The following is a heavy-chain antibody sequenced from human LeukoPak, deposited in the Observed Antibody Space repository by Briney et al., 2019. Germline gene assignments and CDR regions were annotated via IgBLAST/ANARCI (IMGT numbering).Heavy chain of an antibody. D-gene: IGHD6-19*01. CDR1: GYTFTSYD. Sequence: ASVKVSCKASGYTFTSYDINWVRQATGQGLEWMGWMNPNSGNTGYAQKFQGRVTMTGNTSISTAYMELSSLRSEDTAVYYCARVESRRRALGFLSSGWYSGWDYWGQGTLVTVSS. V-gene: IGHV1-8*01. J-gene: IGHJ4*02. CDR2: MNPNSGNT. CDR3: ARVESRRRALGFLSSGWYSGWDY.